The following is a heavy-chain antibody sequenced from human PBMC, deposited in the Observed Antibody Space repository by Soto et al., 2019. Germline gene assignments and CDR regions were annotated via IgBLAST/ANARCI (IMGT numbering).Heavy chain of an antibody. V-gene: IGHV4-61*05. CDR1: GGSISSSSYY. Sequence: PSETLSLTCTVSGGSISSSSYYWGWVRQTPGKGLEWIGETSHRGTNYSPSLKSRVTISIDNLRNQFSLKLSPVTAADTAVYYCARPPYDSSGYYPNWGQGTLVTVSS. CDR2: TSHRGT. CDR3: ARPPYDSSGYYPN. J-gene: IGHJ4*02. D-gene: IGHD3-22*01.